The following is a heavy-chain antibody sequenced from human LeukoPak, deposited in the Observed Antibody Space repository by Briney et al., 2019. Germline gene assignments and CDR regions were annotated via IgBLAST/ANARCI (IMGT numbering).Heavy chain of an antibody. J-gene: IGHJ4*02. Sequence: SETLSLTCAVCGGSFSGYYWSWIRQPPGKGLEWIGEINHSGSTNYNPSLKSRVTISVDTSKNQFSLKLSSVTAADTAVYYCARGRGYAKRYFDYWGQGTLVTVSS. CDR3: ARGRGYAKRYFDY. D-gene: IGHD5-12*01. CDR1: GGSFSGYY. V-gene: IGHV4-34*01. CDR2: INHSGST.